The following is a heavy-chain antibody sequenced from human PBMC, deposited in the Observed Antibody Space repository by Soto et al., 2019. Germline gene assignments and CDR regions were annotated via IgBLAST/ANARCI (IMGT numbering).Heavy chain of an antibody. J-gene: IGHJ6*03. D-gene: IGHD6-6*01. CDR3: ARVRQLVGYFYYYMDV. Sequence: ASVKVSCTVSGYTLTELSMHWVRQAPGKGLEWMGGFDPEDGETNYAQKFQGRVTITADASTSTAYMELRGLRSDDTAVYYCARVRQLVGYFYYYMDVWGKGTTVTVSS. CDR2: FDPEDGET. V-gene: IGHV1-24*01. CDR1: GYTLTELS.